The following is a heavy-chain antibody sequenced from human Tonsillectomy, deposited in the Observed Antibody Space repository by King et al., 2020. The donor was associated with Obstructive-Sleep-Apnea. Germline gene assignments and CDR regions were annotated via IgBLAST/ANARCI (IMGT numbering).Heavy chain of an antibody. D-gene: IGHD4-17*01. J-gene: IGHJ4*02. CDR1: GDSISGYS. CDR3: ARQLDDYGDHYLGY. Sequence: VQLQESGPGLVKPSETLSLTCTVSGDSISGYSWYWIRQPPGKGLGWLGYIYYSGNTNYNPSLKSRVTISLDTSKNQFSLKLSSVTAADPAVYYCARQLDDYGDHYLGYWGQGTLVTVSS. V-gene: IGHV4-59*08. CDR2: IYYSGNT.